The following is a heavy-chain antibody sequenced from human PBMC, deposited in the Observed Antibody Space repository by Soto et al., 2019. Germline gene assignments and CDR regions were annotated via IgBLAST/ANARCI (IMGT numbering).Heavy chain of an antibody. D-gene: IGHD2-15*01. V-gene: IGHV1-69*01. J-gene: IGHJ6*02. Sequence: QVQLVQSGAEVKKPGSSVKVSCKAPGGTFSSYAISWVRQAPGQGLEWMGGIIPIFGTAKYAQKFQGRVTITADESTSTGYMELSSPRSEDTAVYYCARSQGGSSSLDIYYYYYYGMDVWGQGTTVPVSS. CDR3: ARSQGGSSSLDIYYYYYYGMDV. CDR2: IIPIFGTA. CDR1: GGTFSSYA.